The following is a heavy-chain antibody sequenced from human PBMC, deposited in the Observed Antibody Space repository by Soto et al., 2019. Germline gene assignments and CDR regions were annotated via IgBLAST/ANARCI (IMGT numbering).Heavy chain of an antibody. D-gene: IGHD2-8*01. J-gene: IGHJ4*02. CDR2: ISYDGSNK. CDR3: AREEERLTNVNVAY. CDR1: GFTFSSYA. Sequence: GGSLRLSCAASGFTFSSYAMDWVRQAPGKGLESVAIISYDGSNKYYADSVKGRFTISRDNSKNTVYLQMNSLRAEDKAVYYCAREEERLTNVNVAYWGQGTLVTVSS. V-gene: IGHV3-30-3*01.